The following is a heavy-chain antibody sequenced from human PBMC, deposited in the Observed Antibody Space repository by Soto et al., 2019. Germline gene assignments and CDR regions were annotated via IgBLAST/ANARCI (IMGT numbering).Heavy chain of an antibody. CDR2: IYYSGST. V-gene: IGHV4-59*01. D-gene: IGHD2-15*01. J-gene: IGHJ4*02. CDR1: GGSISSYY. Sequence: SETLSLTCTVSGGSISSYYWSWIRQPPGKGLEWIGYIYYSGSTNYNPSLKSRVTISVDTSKNQFSLKLSSVTAADTAVYYCARSRVGYLIGGRRYAMIMIRYFSKWGQVAVVTV. CDR3: ARSRVGYLIGGRRYAMIMIRYFSK.